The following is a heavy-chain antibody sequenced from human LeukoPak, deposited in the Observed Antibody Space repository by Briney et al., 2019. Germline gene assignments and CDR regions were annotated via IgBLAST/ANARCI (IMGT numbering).Heavy chain of an antibody. J-gene: IGHJ4*02. CDR2: ISAYNGNT. Sequence: ASVKVSCKASGYTFTSYYMHWVRQAPGQGLEWMGWISAYNGNTNYAQKLQGRVTMTTDTSTSTAYMELRSLRSDDTAVYYCARDSGYSSSWYPFDYWGQGTLVTVSS. CDR3: ARDSGYSSSWYPFDY. CDR1: GYTFTSYY. V-gene: IGHV1-18*04. D-gene: IGHD6-13*01.